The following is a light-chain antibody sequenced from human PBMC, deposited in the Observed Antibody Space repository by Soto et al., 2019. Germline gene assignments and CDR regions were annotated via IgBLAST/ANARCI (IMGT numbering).Light chain of an antibody. CDR3: QQYSNYPLT. CDR1: QSISSW. V-gene: IGKV1-5*03. Sequence: DIQLTQSPSTLSASVGDRVTITCRASQSISSWLAWYQQKSGKAPKLLIHQASSLESGVPSRFSGSGSGTEFTLTINSLQPDDFATYYCQQYSNYPLTFGGGTNVEIK. J-gene: IGKJ4*01. CDR2: QAS.